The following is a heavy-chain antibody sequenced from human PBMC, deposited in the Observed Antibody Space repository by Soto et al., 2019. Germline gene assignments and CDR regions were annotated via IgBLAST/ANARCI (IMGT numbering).Heavy chain of an antibody. J-gene: IGHJ6*02. Sequence: QVQLVQSGAKVKKPGSSVKVSCKTSGGTFRTSAISWVRQAPGHGLEWMGGIMPVFPTPDYAQKFQGRVTITADESTSTAYMELSSLGSEDTAVYYCARDKDRQQLGGNYYYIMDVWGQGTTVTVSS. CDR3: ARDKDRQQLGGNYYYIMDV. V-gene: IGHV1-69*12. D-gene: IGHD3-3*02. CDR1: GGTFRTSA. CDR2: IMPVFPTP.